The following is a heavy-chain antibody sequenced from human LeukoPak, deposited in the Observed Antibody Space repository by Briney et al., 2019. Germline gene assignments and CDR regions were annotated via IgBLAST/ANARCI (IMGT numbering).Heavy chain of an antibody. J-gene: IGHJ4*02. D-gene: IGHD1-7*01. V-gene: IGHV3-9*01. Sequence: GGSLRLSCVASGFSFENFAMHWVRQAPGKGLEWVAGISWNSGSIGYVDSVEGRFTISRDNAKKSLYLQMNSLRAEDTAVYYCARDDDWNYEDYWGQGTLVTVSS. CDR1: GFSFENFA. CDR2: ISWNSGSI. CDR3: ARDDDWNYEDY.